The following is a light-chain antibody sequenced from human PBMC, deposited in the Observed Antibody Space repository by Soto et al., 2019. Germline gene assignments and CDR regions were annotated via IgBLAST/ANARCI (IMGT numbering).Light chain of an antibody. CDR3: QQYSTYWT. V-gene: IGKV1-5*03. J-gene: IGKJ1*01. Sequence: DIPMTQSPSTLSASVGDRVTITCRASQSISSWLAWYQQKPGKAPKLLIYKASSLESGVPSRFSGSGSGTEFTLPISSLQPDDFATYYCQQYSTYWTFGQGTRVEIK. CDR1: QSISSW. CDR2: KAS.